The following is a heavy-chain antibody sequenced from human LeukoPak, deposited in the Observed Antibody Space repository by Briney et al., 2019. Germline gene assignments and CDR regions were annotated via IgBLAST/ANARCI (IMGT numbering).Heavy chain of an antibody. J-gene: IGHJ5*02. V-gene: IGHV1-8*01. D-gene: IGHD2-15*01. CDR1: GDTFTTYD. CDR3: ARGSVTIDCSGGSCYRLDP. Sequence: ASVKVSCTASGDTFTTYDINWVRQATGQGLEWMGWMNFNTGNTGYAQKFQGRVTMTRDTSISTAYMEVTSLRSEDTAVYYCARGSVTIDCSGGSCYRLDPWGQGTLVTVSS. CDR2: MNFNTGNT.